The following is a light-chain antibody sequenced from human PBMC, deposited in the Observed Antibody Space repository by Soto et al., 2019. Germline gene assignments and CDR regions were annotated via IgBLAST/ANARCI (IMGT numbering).Light chain of an antibody. V-gene: IGLV2-11*01. J-gene: IGLJ2*01. CDR3: SSYAGSYTFGV. CDR1: SSDVGGYNY. CDR2: DVS. Sequence: QSALTQPRSVSGSPGQSVTISCTGTSSDVGGYNYVSWYQQHPGKAPKLMIYDVSKRPSGVPDRFSGSKSGNTASLTISGLQAEDEADYYCSSYAGSYTFGVFGGGTKLTVL.